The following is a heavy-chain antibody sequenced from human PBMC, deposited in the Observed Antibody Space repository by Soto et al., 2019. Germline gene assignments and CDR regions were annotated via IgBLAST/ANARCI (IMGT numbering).Heavy chain of an antibody. J-gene: IGHJ6*02. CDR2: INPGNRIT. CDR1: GYTFTNYF. CDR3: AKDPNYYDFWAGSYYYQGMDV. D-gene: IGHD3-3*01. V-gene: IGHV1-46*01. Sequence: ASVKVSYKTSGYTFTNYFVHWVRQAPGQGLEWMGAINPGNRITNYALKFQGRVTMTSDTSTNTVYLELSSLRSEDTAVYSCAKDPNYYDFWAGSYYYQGMDVWGQGTTVTVS.